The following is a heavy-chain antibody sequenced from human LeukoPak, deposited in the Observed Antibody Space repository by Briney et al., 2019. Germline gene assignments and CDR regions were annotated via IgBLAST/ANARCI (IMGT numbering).Heavy chain of an antibody. CDR2: IIPIFGTA. D-gene: IGHD4-17*01. J-gene: IGHJ4*02. CDR1: GGTFISYA. V-gene: IGHV1-69*05. CDR3: ASVFVHDYGDYVDY. Sequence: GASVKVSCKASGGTFISYASSWVRQAPGQGLEWMGRIIPIFGTANYAQKFQGRVTITTDESTSPAYMELSSLRSEDTAVYYCASVFVHDYGDYVDYWGQGTLVTVSS.